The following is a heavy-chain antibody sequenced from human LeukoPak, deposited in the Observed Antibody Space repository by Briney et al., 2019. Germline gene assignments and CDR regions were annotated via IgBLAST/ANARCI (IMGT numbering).Heavy chain of an antibody. CDR1: GFTFSSSW. CDR2: ISNVGSST. J-gene: IGHJ4*02. Sequence: GGSLRLSCAASGFTFSSSWMHWVRQAPGKGLVWVSRISNVGSSTNYADSVKGRFTTSRDNAKNTLYLQMNSLRAEDTALYYCAKDGEEMATLNPSYFDYWGQGTLVTVSS. V-gene: IGHV3-74*01. CDR3: AKDGEEMATLNPSYFDY. D-gene: IGHD5-24*01.